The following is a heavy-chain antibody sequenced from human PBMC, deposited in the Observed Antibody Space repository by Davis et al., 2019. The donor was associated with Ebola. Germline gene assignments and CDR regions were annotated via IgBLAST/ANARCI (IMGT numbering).Heavy chain of an antibody. J-gene: IGHJ3*01. V-gene: IGHV3-21*01. D-gene: IGHD3-16*01. CDR2: LSGNSRYI. CDR3: AREQGEAFDV. CDR1: GFTFNTYI. Sequence: GESLKISCAASGFTFNTYIMNWVRQAPGKGLEWVSSLSGNSRYIYYGDSVKGRFTVSRDNSRNSVYLQMNSLRLEDTAVYYCAREQGEAFDVWGQGTMVTVSS.